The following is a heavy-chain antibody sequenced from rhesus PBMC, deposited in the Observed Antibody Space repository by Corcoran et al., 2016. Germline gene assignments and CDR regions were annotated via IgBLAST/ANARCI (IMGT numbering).Heavy chain of an antibody. V-gene: IGHV5-20*02. Sequence: EEQLVQSGAEVKRSGASLKISCKRPGYRFTSYRISWVRQMPGKGLEWMGAVDPSDSETKYSPSFQVQVTFSVDKSINTAYLQWNSLRASDTATYYCAKDRPYSGGWSFWYFDLWGPGTPITISS. CDR3: AKDRPYSGGWSFWYFDL. CDR2: VDPSDSET. J-gene: IGHJ2*01. CDR1: GYRFTSYR. D-gene: IGHD6-37*01.